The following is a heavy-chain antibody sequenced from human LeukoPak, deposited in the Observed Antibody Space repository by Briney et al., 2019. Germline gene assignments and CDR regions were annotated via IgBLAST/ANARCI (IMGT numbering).Heavy chain of an antibody. J-gene: IGHJ5*02. D-gene: IGHD5-12*01. Sequence: GGSLRLSCTHSGFSFSSYRLSWGRQAPGKGQEWVANIKQEVSEKYYTDSVKSRFTISRDNAKNSLYLQMNSLRAEDTAVYYCARILSAYDSFDPWGQGTLVTVSS. CDR2: IKQEVSEK. CDR1: GFSFSSYR. V-gene: IGHV3-7*04. CDR3: ARILSAYDSFDP.